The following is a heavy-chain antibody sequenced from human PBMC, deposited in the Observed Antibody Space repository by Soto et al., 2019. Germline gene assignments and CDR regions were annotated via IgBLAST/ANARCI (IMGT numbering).Heavy chain of an antibody. V-gene: IGHV4-59*08. Sequence: TSETLSLTCSVSGCSIFGYYWSWVRQPPRKGLEWLGYMYYSGSTNYNPSLKSRVTMSVDMSKNQFSLKLSSVTAADTAVYYCARHGLRLAATAPYYFHYWGQGTLVTVS. CDR2: MYYSGST. CDR3: ARHGLRLAATAPYYFHY. CDR1: GCSIFGYY. D-gene: IGHD2-15*01. J-gene: IGHJ4*02.